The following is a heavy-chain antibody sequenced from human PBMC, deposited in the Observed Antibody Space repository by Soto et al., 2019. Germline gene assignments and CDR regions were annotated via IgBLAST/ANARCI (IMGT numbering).Heavy chain of an antibody. V-gene: IGHV3-66*01. CDR3: AKLRDFVVLPAGILDY. CDR1: GFTVSISY. CDR2: RYSDGRS. D-gene: IGHD2-8*01. J-gene: IGHJ4*02. Sequence: PGGSLRLSCAGSGFTVSISYMTWVRQVPGKGLECVSIRYSDGRSYHAESVKGRFTISTDDSENTLYLQMSSLRAEDTAVYYCAKLRDFVVLPAGILDYWGPGTLVTVSS.